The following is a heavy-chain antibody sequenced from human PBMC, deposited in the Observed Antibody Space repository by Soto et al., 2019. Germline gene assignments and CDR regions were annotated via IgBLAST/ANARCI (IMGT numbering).Heavy chain of an antibody. CDR3: AKDRRIAAALYYYMDV. V-gene: IGHV3-23*01. J-gene: IGHJ6*03. D-gene: IGHD6-13*01. Sequence: PGGSLRLSCAASGFTFSSYAMSWVRQAPGKGLEWVSAISGSGGSTYYADSVKGRFTISRDNSKNTLYLQMNSLRAEDTAVYYCAKDRRIAAALYYYMDVWGKGTTVTVS. CDR1: GFTFSSYA. CDR2: ISGSGGST.